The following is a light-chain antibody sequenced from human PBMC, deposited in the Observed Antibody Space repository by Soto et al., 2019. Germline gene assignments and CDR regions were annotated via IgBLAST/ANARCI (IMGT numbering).Light chain of an antibody. CDR1: QSIDRNY. V-gene: IGKV3-20*01. J-gene: IGKJ2*01. CDR2: DAS. CDR3: QQYARPPFA. Sequence: IVFTQSPGTLSLSPGERVTLSCRASQSIDRNYLAWYQQKPGQAPRLLLYDASSRATGIPDRVSGSGSGTDFTLTSSRLEPEDFAVYYCQQYARPPFAFGQGTKVDIK.